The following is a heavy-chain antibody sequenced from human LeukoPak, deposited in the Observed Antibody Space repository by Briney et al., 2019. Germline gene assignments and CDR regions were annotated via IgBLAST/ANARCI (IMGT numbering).Heavy chain of an antibody. D-gene: IGHD6-19*01. CDR3: ARGSGSYSGAADY. J-gene: IGHJ4*02. V-gene: IGHV4-34*01. CDR1: GSSFTGYY. CDR2: RNHHGSS. Sequence: SETLSLTCSVHGSSFTGYYWSWIRQPPGKGLEWIGERNHHGSSYFNPSFESRVTISLDMSRKQFSLNLTSVTAADTAFYYCARGSGSYSGAADYWGQGTLVTVSS.